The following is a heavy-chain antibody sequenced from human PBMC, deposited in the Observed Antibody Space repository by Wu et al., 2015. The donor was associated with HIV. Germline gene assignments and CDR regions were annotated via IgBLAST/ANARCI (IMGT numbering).Heavy chain of an antibody. CDR3: ARDHDFWSGYYGNWFDP. CDR2: IIPIFGTA. CDR1: GGTFSSYA. J-gene: IGHJ5*02. V-gene: IGHV1-69*12. Sequence: QVQLVQSGAEVKKPGSSVKVSCKASGGTFSSYAISWVRQAPGQGLEWMGGIIPIFGTANYAQKFQGRVTITADESTSTAYMELSSLRSEDTAVYYCARDHDFWSGYYGNWFDPWGQGTLVTVSS. D-gene: IGHD3-3*01.